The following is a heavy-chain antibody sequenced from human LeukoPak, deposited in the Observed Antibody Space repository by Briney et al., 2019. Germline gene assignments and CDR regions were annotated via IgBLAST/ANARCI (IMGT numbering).Heavy chain of an antibody. CDR3: ARCGYSYGFDY. CDR2: IYYSGNT. Sequence: SETLSLTCTVSGDSISSGFYYWGWIRQPPGKGLEWIGSIYYSGNTYYNPSLKSRVSISVDTSDNQFSLKLSSVTAADTAVYYCARCGYSYGFDYWGQGTLVTVSS. J-gene: IGHJ4*02. D-gene: IGHD5-18*01. V-gene: IGHV4-39*01. CDR1: GDSISSGFYY.